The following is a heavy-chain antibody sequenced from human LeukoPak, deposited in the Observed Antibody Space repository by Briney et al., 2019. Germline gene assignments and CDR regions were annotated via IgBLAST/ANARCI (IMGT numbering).Heavy chain of an antibody. Sequence: ASVKVSCKASGYTFTGYYMNWVRQAPGQGLEWMGRINPNSGGTNYAQKFQGRVTMTRDTSISTAYMELSRLRSDDTAVYYCARASISSGYRTLFDYWGQGTLVTVSS. D-gene: IGHD3-22*01. CDR3: ARASISSGYRTLFDY. V-gene: IGHV1-2*06. CDR2: INPNSGGT. J-gene: IGHJ4*02. CDR1: GYTFTGYY.